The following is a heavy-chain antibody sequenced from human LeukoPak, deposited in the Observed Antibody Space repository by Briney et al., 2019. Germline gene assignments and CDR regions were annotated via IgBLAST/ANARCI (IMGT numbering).Heavy chain of an antibody. Sequence: PSGTLSLTCTVSGGSISTNNWWSWVRQSPGKGLEWIGEIYHSGGTNYNPSLKSRVTISVDTSKNQFSLKLSSVTAADTAVYYCARAIRDGSGSYYKKWYYYYMDVWGKGTTVTISS. CDR1: GGSISTNNW. V-gene: IGHV4-4*02. CDR2: IYHSGGT. CDR3: ARAIRDGSGSYYKKWYYYYMDV. J-gene: IGHJ6*03. D-gene: IGHD3-10*01.